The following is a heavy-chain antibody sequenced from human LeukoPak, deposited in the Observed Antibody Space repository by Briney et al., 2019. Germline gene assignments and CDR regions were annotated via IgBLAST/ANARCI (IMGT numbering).Heavy chain of an antibody. V-gene: IGHV4-59*08. D-gene: IGHD4-11*01. J-gene: IGHJ3*02. CDR2: IYYSGST. Sequence: SETLSLTCTVSGGSISSYYWSWIRQPPGKGLEWIGNIYYSGSTNYNPSLKSRVTISVDTSKNQFSLKLSSVTAADTAVYYCARRINTVLRGFDAFDIWGQGTMVTVSS. CDR3: ARRINTVLRGFDAFDI. CDR1: GGSISSYY.